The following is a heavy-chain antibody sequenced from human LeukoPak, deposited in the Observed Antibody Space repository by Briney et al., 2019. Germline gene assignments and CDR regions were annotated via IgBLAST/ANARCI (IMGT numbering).Heavy chain of an antibody. CDR2: IYHSGST. CDR1: GYSISSGYY. CDR3: ARQGIAARIYFDY. D-gene: IGHD6-6*01. J-gene: IGHJ4*02. V-gene: IGHV4-38-2*01. Sequence: PSETLSLTCAASGYSISSGYYWGWIRQPPGKGLEWIGSIYHSGSTYYNPSLKSRVTISVDTSKNQFSLKLSSVTAADTAAYYCARQGIAARIYFDYWGQGTLVTVSS.